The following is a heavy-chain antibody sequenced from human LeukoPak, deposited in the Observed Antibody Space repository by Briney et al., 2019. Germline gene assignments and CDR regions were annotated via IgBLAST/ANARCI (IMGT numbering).Heavy chain of an antibody. Sequence: GASVKVSCKASGYTFTSYGISWVRQAPGQGLEWMGWISAYNGNTNYAQKLQGRVTMTTDTSTSTAYMELRSLRSDDTAVYYCARDSYYYDSSGYHSNWFDPWGQGTLVTVSS. V-gene: IGHV1-18*01. D-gene: IGHD3-22*01. CDR3: ARDSYYYDSSGYHSNWFDP. CDR1: GYTFTSYG. J-gene: IGHJ5*02. CDR2: ISAYNGNT.